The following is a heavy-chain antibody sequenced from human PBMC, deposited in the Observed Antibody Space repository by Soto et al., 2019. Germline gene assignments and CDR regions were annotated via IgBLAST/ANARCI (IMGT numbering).Heavy chain of an antibody. J-gene: IGHJ4*02. CDR3: ARRQDAGAVAAAGTSFDY. CDR2: IDPSDSYT. V-gene: IGHV5-10-1*01. Sequence: GESLKISCKGSGYSFTSYWISWVRQMPGKGLEWMGRIDPSDSYTNYSPSFQGHVTISADKSISTSYLQWSSLKASDTAMYYCARRQDAGAVAAAGTSFDYWGQGTLVTVSS. CDR1: GYSFTSYW. D-gene: IGHD6-13*01.